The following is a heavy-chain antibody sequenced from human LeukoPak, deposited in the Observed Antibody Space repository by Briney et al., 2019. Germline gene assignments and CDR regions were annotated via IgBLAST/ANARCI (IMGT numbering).Heavy chain of an antibody. CDR3: AKKAYTMIVVVITRDPGYFQH. CDR1: GFTVSSTH. J-gene: IGHJ1*01. CDR2: TYTGGNS. D-gene: IGHD3-22*01. V-gene: IGHV3-53*01. Sequence: GGSLRLSCEASGFTVSSTHMVWVHQAPGKGLEWVSVTYTGGNSYYAGSVQGRFIISRDISKNTLYLQMNSLRAEDTAVYYCAKKAYTMIVVVITRDPGYFQHWGQGTLVTVSS.